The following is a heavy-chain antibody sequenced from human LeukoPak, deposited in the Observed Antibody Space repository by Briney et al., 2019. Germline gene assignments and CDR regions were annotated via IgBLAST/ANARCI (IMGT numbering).Heavy chain of an antibody. Sequence: VASVTVSCKVSGYTLTELSMHWVRQAPGKGLEWMGGFDPEDGETIYAQKFQGRVTMTEDTSTDTAYMELSSLRSEDTAVYYCATIYAYCSGGSCPINYYGMDVWGQGTTVTVSS. D-gene: IGHD2-15*01. CDR1: GYTLTELS. J-gene: IGHJ6*02. V-gene: IGHV1-24*01. CDR3: ATIYAYCSGGSCPINYYGMDV. CDR2: FDPEDGET.